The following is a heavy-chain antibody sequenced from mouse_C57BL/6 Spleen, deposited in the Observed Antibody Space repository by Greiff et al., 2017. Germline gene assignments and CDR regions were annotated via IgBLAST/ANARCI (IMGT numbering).Heavy chain of an antibody. J-gene: IGHJ1*03. CDR1: GYTFTDYN. CDR2: INPNNGGT. D-gene: IGHD2-1*01. Sequence: EVQLQQSGPELVKPGASVKMSCKASGYTFTDYNMHWVKQSHGKSLEWIGYINPNNGGTSYNQKFKGKATLTVNKSSSTAYMELRRLTSEDSAVYYCATRGIGNYWYFDVWGTGTTVTVSS. V-gene: IGHV1-22*01. CDR3: ATRGIGNYWYFDV.